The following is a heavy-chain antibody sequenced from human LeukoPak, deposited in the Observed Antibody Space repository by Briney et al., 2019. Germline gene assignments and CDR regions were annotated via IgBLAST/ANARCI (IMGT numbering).Heavy chain of an antibody. V-gene: IGHV4-61*01. Sequence: PSETLSLTCTVSGGSVSSGSYFWSWIRQPPGKGLEWIGYIYYSGSINYNPSLKSRVTISVDTSKNQFSLKLSSVTAADTAVYWCARGIIRGADTPYYYGMDVWGRGTTVTVSS. CDR3: ARGIIRGADTPYYYGMDV. D-gene: IGHD3-10*01. J-gene: IGHJ6*02. CDR1: GGSVSSGSYF. CDR2: IYYSGSI.